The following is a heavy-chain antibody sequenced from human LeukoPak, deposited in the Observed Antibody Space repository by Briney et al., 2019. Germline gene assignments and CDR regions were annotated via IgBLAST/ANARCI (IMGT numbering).Heavy chain of an antibody. J-gene: IGHJ4*02. V-gene: IGHV4-59*01. CDR3: ARTDSGGYQDY. CDR1: GGSITNNY. CDR2: IYYTGIT. D-gene: IGHD3-22*01. Sequence: SETLSLTCSVSGGSITNNYWSWIRQPPGKGLEGIGYIYYTGITKYNPSVQSRITISVDTSKNHFSLKLNSATAADTAVYFCARTDSGGYQDYWGQGILVTVSS.